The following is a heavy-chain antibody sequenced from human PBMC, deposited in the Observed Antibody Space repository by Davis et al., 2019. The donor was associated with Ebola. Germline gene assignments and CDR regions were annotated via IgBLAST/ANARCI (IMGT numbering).Heavy chain of an antibody. CDR3: ARSSIAARPGYYYGIDV. V-gene: IGHV3-21*01. Sequence: GESLKISCIASGFSFNSYTMNWVRQAPGKGLEWVSSISSSSSYIYYADSVKGRFTISRDNAKNSLYLQMNSLRAEDTAVYYCARSSIAARPGYYYGIDVWGQGTTVTVSS. CDR1: GFSFNSYT. J-gene: IGHJ6*02. CDR2: ISSSSSYI. D-gene: IGHD6-6*01.